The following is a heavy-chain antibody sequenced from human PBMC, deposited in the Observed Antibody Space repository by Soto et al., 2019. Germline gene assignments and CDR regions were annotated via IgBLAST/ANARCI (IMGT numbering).Heavy chain of an antibody. D-gene: IGHD3-3*01. CDR2: ISGSGGST. J-gene: IGHJ5*02. CDR1: GFTFSSYA. Sequence: PGGSLRLSCAASGFTFSSYAMSWVRQAPGKGLEWVSAISGSGGSTYYADSVKGRFTISRDNSKNTLYLQMNSLRAEDTAVYYWGKGDFGVFIHNWFAPWGKGPLVTVPS. CDR3: GKGDFGVFIHNWFAP. V-gene: IGHV3-23*01.